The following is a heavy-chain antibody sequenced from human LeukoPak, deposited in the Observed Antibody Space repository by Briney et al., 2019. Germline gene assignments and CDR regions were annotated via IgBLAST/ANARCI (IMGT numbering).Heavy chain of an antibody. CDR3: ARSLRYGGYSANFDY. D-gene: IGHD5-12*01. J-gene: IGHJ4*02. CDR1: GYSFTSYW. Sequence: GESLKISCKGSGYSFTSYWIGWVRQMPGKGLEWMGIIYPGDSDTRYGPSFQGQVTISADKSISTAYLQWSSLKASDTAMYYCARSLRYGGYSANFDYWGQGTLVTVSS. CDR2: IYPGDSDT. V-gene: IGHV5-51*01.